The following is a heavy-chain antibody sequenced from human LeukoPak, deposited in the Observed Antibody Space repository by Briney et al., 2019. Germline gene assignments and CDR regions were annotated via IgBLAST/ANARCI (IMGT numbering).Heavy chain of an antibody. V-gene: IGHV3-53*03. D-gene: IGHD1-26*01. CDR1: GFTVSRDY. CDR3: ARGQSYYEAFDI. Sequence: AGGSLRLSYAASGFTVSRDYMSWVRQPPGKGLEWVSVIYSGGSTNYADSVKGRFTISRDNSKNTLHLQMNSLRVEDTAVYYCARGQSYYEAFDIWGQGTMVTVSS. J-gene: IGHJ3*02. CDR2: IYSGGST.